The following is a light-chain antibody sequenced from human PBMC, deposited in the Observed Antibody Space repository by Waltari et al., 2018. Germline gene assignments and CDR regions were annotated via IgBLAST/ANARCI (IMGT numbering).Light chain of an antibody. CDR3: QQTNSFPWT. CDR2: GAS. CDR1: QSISNW. J-gene: IGKJ1*01. V-gene: IGKV1-12*01. Sequence: DIQMTQSPSSVSASVGDTVTLTCRTSQSISNWVAWYQQKPGKAPNLLIYGASSLQSGVPPRFSGSGSGTDCTLTISGLQPEDFAKYFCQQTNSFPWTFGQGTKVEVK.